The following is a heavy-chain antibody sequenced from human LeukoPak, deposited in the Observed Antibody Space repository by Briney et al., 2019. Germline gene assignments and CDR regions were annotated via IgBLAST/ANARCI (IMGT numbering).Heavy chain of an antibody. CDR2: ISSSTNTI. Sequence: TGGSLRLSCAASGFTFNNYNVNWVRQAPGKGLGLVSYISSSTNTIYYADSVKGRFTISRDNAKNSLYLQMNSLRAEDTALYYCARDGAPMVRTYYFDYWGQGTLVTVSS. V-gene: IGHV3-48*01. CDR1: GFTFNNYN. D-gene: IGHD3-10*01. CDR3: ARDGAPMVRTYYFDY. J-gene: IGHJ4*02.